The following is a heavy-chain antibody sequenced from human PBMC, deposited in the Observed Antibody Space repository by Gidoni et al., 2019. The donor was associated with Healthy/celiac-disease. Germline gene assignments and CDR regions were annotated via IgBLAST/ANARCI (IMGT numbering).Heavy chain of an antibody. J-gene: IGHJ4*02. CDR1: GYTLTELS. V-gene: IGHV1-24*01. Sequence: QVQLVQSGAEVKKPGASVKVSCKVSGYTLTELSMHWVRQAPGKGLEWMGGFDPEDGETIYAQKFQGRVTMTEDTSTDTAYMELSSLRSEDTAVYYCATSSLFAGYPFYVRGFYDYWGQGTLVTVSS. CDR3: ATSSLFAGYPFYVRGFYDY. D-gene: IGHD3-10*02. CDR2: FDPEDGET.